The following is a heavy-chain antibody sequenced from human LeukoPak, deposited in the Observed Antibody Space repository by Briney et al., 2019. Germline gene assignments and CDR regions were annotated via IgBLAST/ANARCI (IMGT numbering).Heavy chain of an antibody. V-gene: IGHV1-18*01. Sequence: ASVKVSCKASGYTFTSYGISWVRLAPGQGLEWMGWISAYNGNTNYAQKLQGRVTMTADTSTSTAYMELRSLRSDDTAVYYCARGGEWELLPGDFDYWGQGTLVTVSS. CDR3: ARGGEWELLPGDFDY. CDR2: ISAYNGNT. CDR1: GYTFTSYG. D-gene: IGHD1-26*01. J-gene: IGHJ4*02.